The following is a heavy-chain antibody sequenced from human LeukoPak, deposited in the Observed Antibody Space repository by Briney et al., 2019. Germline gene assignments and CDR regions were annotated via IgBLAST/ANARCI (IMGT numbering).Heavy chain of an antibody. D-gene: IGHD3-10*01. J-gene: IGHJ6*04. CDR2: IFHSGST. CDR1: GYSISSGYY. V-gene: IGHV4-38-2*01. Sequence: PSETLSLTCAVSGYSISSGYYWGWIRQPPGKGLEWIGSIFHSGSTYYNPSLKSRVHMSVDTSKNQISLKLSSVTAADTAVYYCARASGSYGSGSYYYYGMDVWGKGTTVTVSS. CDR3: ARASGSYGSGSYYYYGMDV.